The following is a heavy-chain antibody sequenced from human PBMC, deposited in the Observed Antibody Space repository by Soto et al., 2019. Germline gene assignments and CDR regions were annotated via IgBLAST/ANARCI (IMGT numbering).Heavy chain of an antibody. V-gene: IGHV3-64*01. D-gene: IGHD2-15*01. Sequence: EVQLVESGGGLVQPGGSLRLSCAASGFTFSSYAMHWVRQAPGKRLEFVSAISGNGGNTHYANSVRGRFTISRANSKNTLYLQMGGLRADDMAVYYCARGRSNRGGYSPVFDSWGQGTLVTVSS. CDR3: ARGRSNRGGYSPVFDS. CDR1: GFTFSSYA. CDR2: ISGNGGNT. J-gene: IGHJ4*02.